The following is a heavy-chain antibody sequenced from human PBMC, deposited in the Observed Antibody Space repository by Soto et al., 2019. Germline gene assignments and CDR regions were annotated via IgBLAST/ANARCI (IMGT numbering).Heavy chain of an antibody. CDR2: IYYSGST. CDR3: GGYSGYDFGPYYYYYMDV. V-gene: IGHV4-59*08. Sequence: QVQLQESGPGLVKPSETLSLTCTVSGGSISSYYWSWIRQPPGKGLEWIGYIYYSGSTNYNPSLKSRVTISVDTSKKQFSLKLSSVTAADTAVYYCGGYSGYDFGPYYYYYMDVWGKGTTVTVSS. D-gene: IGHD5-12*01. CDR1: GGSISSYY. J-gene: IGHJ6*03.